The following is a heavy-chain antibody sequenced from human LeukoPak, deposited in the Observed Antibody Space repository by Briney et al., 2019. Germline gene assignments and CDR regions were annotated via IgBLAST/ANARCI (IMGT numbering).Heavy chain of an antibody. CDR2: INPNSGGT. CDR1: GYTFTAYC. Sequence: ASVKVSCKASGYTFTAYCIHWVRQAPGQGLEWMGRINPNSGGTNYALNFQGRVTTTRDTSISTAYMELSRLRSDDTAVYYCARKYYCDSSGYYYDDASDIWGQGTMVTVSS. D-gene: IGHD3-22*01. J-gene: IGHJ3*02. V-gene: IGHV1-2*06. CDR3: ARKYYCDSSGYYYDDASDI.